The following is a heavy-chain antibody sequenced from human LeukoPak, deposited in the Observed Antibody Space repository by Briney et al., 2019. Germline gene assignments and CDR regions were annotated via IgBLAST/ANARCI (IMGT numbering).Heavy chain of an antibody. CDR2: IYTGGST. CDR1: GFTVDSNY. D-gene: IGHD6-13*01. V-gene: IGHV3-66*02. Sequence: QAGGSLRLSCAASGFTVDSNYMSWVRQAPGKGLEWVSLIYTGGSTYYAGSVRGRFTISRDNSKNTLYLQMNSLRPEDTAVYYCARGFGKAAANVFGGYTMDVWGQGTTVTVSS. CDR3: ARGFGKAAANVFGGYTMDV. J-gene: IGHJ6*02.